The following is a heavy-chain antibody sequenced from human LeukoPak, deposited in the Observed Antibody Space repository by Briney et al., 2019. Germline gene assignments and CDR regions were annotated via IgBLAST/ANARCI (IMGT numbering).Heavy chain of an antibody. CDR2: INHSGST. D-gene: IGHD2-15*01. CDR3: ARGRRLSLIVVVVAATGNYFDY. Sequence: SETLSLTCAVYGGSFSGYYWSWIRQPPGKGLEWIGEINHSGSTNYNPSLTSRVTISVDTSKNQFSLKLSSVTAADTVVYYCARGRRLSLIVVVVAATGNYFDYWGQGTLVTVSS. V-gene: IGHV4-34*01. J-gene: IGHJ4*02. CDR1: GGSFSGYY.